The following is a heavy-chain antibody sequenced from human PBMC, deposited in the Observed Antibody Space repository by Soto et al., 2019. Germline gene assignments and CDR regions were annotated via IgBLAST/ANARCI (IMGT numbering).Heavy chain of an antibody. CDR1: GGSFSGYY. CDR3: ARALIDSSGYYVGDWFDP. CDR2: INHSGST. J-gene: IGHJ5*02. V-gene: IGHV4-34*01. D-gene: IGHD3-22*01. Sequence: QVQLQQWGAGLLKPSETLSLTCAVYGGSFSGYYWSWIRQPPGKGLEWIGEINHSGSTNYNPSLKSRVTISVATSKNQFSLKLSSVTAADTAVYYCARALIDSSGYYVGDWFDPWGQGTLVTVSS.